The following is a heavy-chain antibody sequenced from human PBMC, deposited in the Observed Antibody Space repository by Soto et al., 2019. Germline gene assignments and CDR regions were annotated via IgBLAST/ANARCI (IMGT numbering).Heavy chain of an antibody. CDR1: GNTLTELS. D-gene: IGHD1-26*01. CDR2: FDPERGET. Sequence: ASVKVSCKVSGNTLTELSMHWVRQSPGKGLQWMGGFDPERGETIYAQQFQGRVTMTEDTSTDTAYMDLSSLRSDDTAIYYCASDRGGVKPAELDYWGQGTLVTVSS. J-gene: IGHJ4*02. CDR3: ASDRGGVKPAELDY. V-gene: IGHV1-24*01.